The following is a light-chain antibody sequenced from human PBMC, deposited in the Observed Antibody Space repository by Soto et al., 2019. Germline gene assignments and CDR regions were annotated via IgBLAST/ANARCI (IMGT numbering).Light chain of an antibody. CDR2: TAF. V-gene: IGKV1-5*01. J-gene: IGKJ1*01. CDR3: QEDNNYWT. Sequence: DIQMTQSLSALSASGGVTVTITGRASQTSGRGLDWDNQNPGKAPRSLMYTAFTLVSGVPSTYSASGSGTDCTPTIGSLHPDDFAKYCCQEDNNYWTFGQGTKVEVK. CDR1: QTSGRG.